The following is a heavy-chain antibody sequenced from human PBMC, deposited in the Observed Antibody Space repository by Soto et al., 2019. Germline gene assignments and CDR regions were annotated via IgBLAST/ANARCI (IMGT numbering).Heavy chain of an antibody. Sequence: SETLSLTCTVSGGSISSYYWSWIRQPPGKGLEWIGYIYYSGSTNYSPSLKSRVTISVDTSKNQFSLKLSSVTAADTAVYYCARDLGQYCSGGSCDLPGGWFDPWGQGTLVTVSS. J-gene: IGHJ5*02. CDR3: ARDLGQYCSGGSCDLPGGWFDP. CDR1: GGSISSYY. V-gene: IGHV4-59*01. D-gene: IGHD2-15*01. CDR2: IYYSGST.